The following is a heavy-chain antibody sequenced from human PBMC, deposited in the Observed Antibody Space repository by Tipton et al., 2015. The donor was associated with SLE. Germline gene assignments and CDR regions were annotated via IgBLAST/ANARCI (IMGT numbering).Heavy chain of an antibody. Sequence: TLSLTCTVSGGSISSSSYCWGWIRQPPGKGLEWIGSIYYSGSTYYTPSLKSRVSISVDTSKNQFSLRLNSVTAADTAVFYCARHGWQQLDRDGFDFWGQGTLVTVSS. CDR1: GGSISSSSYC. J-gene: IGHJ4*02. CDR2: IYYSGST. CDR3: ARHGWQQLDRDGFDF. V-gene: IGHV4-39*01. D-gene: IGHD6-13*01.